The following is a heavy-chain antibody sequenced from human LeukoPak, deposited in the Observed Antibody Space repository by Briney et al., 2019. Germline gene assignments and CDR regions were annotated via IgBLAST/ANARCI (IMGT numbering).Heavy chain of an antibody. J-gene: IGHJ4*02. D-gene: IGHD6-19*01. Sequence: ASVKVSCKASGYTFTGYYMHWMRQAPGQGLEWMGWINPNSGGTNYAQKFQGRVTMTRDTSISTAYMELSRLRSDDTAVYYCARQGSPGIAVAGTDLPFDYWGQGTLVTVSS. CDR2: INPNSGGT. CDR3: ARQGSPGIAVAGTDLPFDY. V-gene: IGHV1-2*02. CDR1: GYTFTGYY.